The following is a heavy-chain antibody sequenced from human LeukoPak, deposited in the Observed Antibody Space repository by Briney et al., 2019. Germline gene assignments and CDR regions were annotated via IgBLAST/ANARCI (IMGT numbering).Heavy chain of an antibody. V-gene: IGHV1-2*02. CDR2: INPKNGGT. CDR3: ARSPPAEMATTGVGY. J-gene: IGHJ4*02. Sequence: ASVKVSCKASGYTFTGYYMQWVRQAPGQGLEWMGWINPKNGGTNYAQNFQGRVTMTRDTSINTAYMELSRLRSDDTAVYYCARSPPAEMATTGVGYWGQGTLVTVSS. D-gene: IGHD5-24*01. CDR1: GYTFTGYY.